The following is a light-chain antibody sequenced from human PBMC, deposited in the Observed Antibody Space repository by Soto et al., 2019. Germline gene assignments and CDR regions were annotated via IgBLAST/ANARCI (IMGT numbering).Light chain of an antibody. V-gene: IGKV1-5*03. Sequence: DIQMTQSPSALSASVGDRVTITCRASQSIGSWLAWYQQKPGKAPKLLIYKTSILENGVPSRFSGSGSGTEFTLSISSLQPDDFATYYCQQYNAYPWTFGLGTKVDI. CDR3: QQYNAYPWT. CDR2: KTS. CDR1: QSIGSW. J-gene: IGKJ1*01.